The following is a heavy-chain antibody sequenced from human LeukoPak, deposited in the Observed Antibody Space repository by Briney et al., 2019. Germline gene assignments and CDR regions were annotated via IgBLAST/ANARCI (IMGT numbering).Heavy chain of an antibody. CDR3: ARELGRAFDI. CDR1: GGSLSTYH. CDR2: IYYSGDT. V-gene: IGHV4-59*01. J-gene: IGHJ3*02. Sequence: SETLSLTCTVSGGSLSTYHWSWIRQPPGKGLEWIGYIYYSGDTNRNPSLNSRATMSVDTSKNQFSLKLKSVVAADTAVYYCARELGRAFDIWGQGKLVTVSS.